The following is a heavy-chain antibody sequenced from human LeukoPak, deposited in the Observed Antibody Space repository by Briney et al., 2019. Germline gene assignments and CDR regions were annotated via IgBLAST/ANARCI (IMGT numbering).Heavy chain of an antibody. Sequence: SSETLSLTCAVYGGSFSGYYWSWIRQPPGKGLEWIGEINHSGSTNYNPSLKSRVTISVDTSKNQFSLKLSSVTAADTAVYYCARISGVNCSSTSCAPGNGMDVWGKGTTVTVSS. V-gene: IGHV4-34*01. D-gene: IGHD2-2*01. J-gene: IGHJ6*04. CDR3: ARISGVNCSSTSCAPGNGMDV. CDR1: GGSFSGYY. CDR2: INHSGST.